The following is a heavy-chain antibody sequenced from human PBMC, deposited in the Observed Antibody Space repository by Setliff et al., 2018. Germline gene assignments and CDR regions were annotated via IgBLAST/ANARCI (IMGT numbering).Heavy chain of an antibody. Sequence: GGSLRLSCVASGLPFSNSNMNWVRQAPGEGLEWVSSISSISNYIYYADSVKGRFTISRDNSKNTLYLQMNSLRAEDTAVYYCARLSGSYDFDYWGQGTLVTVSS. CDR1: GLPFSNSN. CDR3: ARLSGSYDFDY. D-gene: IGHD1-26*01. J-gene: IGHJ4*02. V-gene: IGHV3-21*01. CDR2: ISSISNYI.